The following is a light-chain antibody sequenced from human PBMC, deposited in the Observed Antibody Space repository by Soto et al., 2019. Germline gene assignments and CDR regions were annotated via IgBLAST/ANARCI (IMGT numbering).Light chain of an antibody. CDR1: SGHSSYA. J-gene: IGLJ2*01. CDR2: LDSDGSH. V-gene: IGLV4-69*01. CDR3: QTRGTGIHVV. Sequence: QLVLTQSPSASASLGASVKLTCTLSSGHSSYAIAWHQQQPEKGPRYLMKLDSDGSHTKGDAIPDRFSGSSSGAERYLTSSSLQSEDEADYYCQTRGTGIHVVFGGGTKLTVL.